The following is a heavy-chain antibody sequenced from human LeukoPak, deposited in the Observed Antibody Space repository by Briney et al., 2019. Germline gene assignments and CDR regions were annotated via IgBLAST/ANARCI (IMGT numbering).Heavy chain of an antibody. CDR1: GGTFSSYA. D-gene: IGHD6-19*01. Sequence: EASVKVSCKASGGTFSSYAISWVRQAPGQGLEWMGRIIPIFGTANYAQKFQGRVTITADKSTSTAYMELSSLRSEDTAVYYCARTSSGWYSPYSDYWGQGTLVTVSS. V-gene: IGHV1-69*06. CDR3: ARTSSGWYSPYSDY. J-gene: IGHJ4*02. CDR2: IIPIFGTA.